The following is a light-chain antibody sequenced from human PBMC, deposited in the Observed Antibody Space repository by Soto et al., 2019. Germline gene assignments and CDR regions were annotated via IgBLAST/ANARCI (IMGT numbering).Light chain of an antibody. CDR1: HNIERW. Sequence: DIQMTHSPSTLSGSVFDIVTITFRASHNIERWMAWYQQKPGKAPSLLIFDASTLHSGVPSRFSGSGSGTDFTLTISSLQPDDFATYYCKQFAISTKFGQGTKVDIK. J-gene: IGKJ1*01. CDR2: DAS. V-gene: IGKV1-5*01. CDR3: KQFAISTK.